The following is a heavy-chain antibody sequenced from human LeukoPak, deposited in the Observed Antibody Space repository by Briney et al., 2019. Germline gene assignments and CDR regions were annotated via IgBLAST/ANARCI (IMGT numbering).Heavy chain of an antibody. Sequence: PSETLSLTCTVSGYSISSVYYWGWIRQPPGKGLEWIGSIYHSGSTYYNPSLKSRVTISVDTSKNQFSLKLSSVTAADTAVYYCARWGDGYSSSWFDYWGQGTLVTVSS. CDR3: ARWGDGYSSSWFDY. CDR1: GYSISSVYY. D-gene: IGHD6-13*01. J-gene: IGHJ4*02. CDR2: IYHSGST. V-gene: IGHV4-38-2*02.